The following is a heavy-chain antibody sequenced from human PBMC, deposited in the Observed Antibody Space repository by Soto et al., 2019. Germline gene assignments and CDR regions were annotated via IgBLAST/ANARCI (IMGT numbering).Heavy chain of an antibody. CDR2: ISGSGGST. V-gene: IGHV3-23*01. D-gene: IGHD3-3*01. J-gene: IGHJ6*02. CDR3: AKDWSRGVVTAWYYGMDV. CDR1: GFTFSSYA. Sequence: EVQLLESGGGLVQPGGSLRLSCAASGFTFSSYAMSWVRQAPGKGLEWVSAISGSGGSTYYADSVKGRFTISRDNSKNTLYQQMNSLRAEDTAVYYCAKDWSRGVVTAWYYGMDVWGQGTTVTVSS.